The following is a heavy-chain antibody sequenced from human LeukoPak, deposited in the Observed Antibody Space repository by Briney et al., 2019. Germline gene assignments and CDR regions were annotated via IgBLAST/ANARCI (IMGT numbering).Heavy chain of an antibody. D-gene: IGHD3-10*01. Sequence: GASVKVSCEASGYTFTGYYMHWVRQAPGQGLEWMGWIDPNSGGTNFAQKFQGSVTMTTDTSISTAYMELSSLKSDDTAVYYCGRAGGSYSIDAWGQGTRVTVSS. CDR1: GYTFTGYY. CDR3: GRAGGSYSIDA. CDR2: IDPNSGGT. J-gene: IGHJ5*02. V-gene: IGHV1-2*02.